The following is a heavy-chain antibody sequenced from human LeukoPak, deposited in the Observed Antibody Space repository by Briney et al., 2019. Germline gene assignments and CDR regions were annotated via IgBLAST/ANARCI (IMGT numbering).Heavy chain of an antibody. CDR1: GFTFTNYH. D-gene: IGHD5-12*01. CDR3: AKRKYSDSDLRAFDI. J-gene: IGHJ3*02. CDR2: LSSSSDYI. V-gene: IGHV3-21*01. Sequence: PGGSLRHSCAASGFTFTNYHMDWVRQAPGKGLEWVSFLSSSSDYISYADSVKGRFTISRDNAKNSLFLQMNSLRAEDTAIYYCAKRKYSDSDLRAFDIWGQGTMVTVSS.